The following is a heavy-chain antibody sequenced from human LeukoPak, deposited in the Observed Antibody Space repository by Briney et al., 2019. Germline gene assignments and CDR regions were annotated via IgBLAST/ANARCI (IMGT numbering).Heavy chain of an antibody. J-gene: IGHJ5*02. CDR3: AREGSSSWYESEDNWFDP. V-gene: IGHV3-7*01. CDR2: INEDGRGT. D-gene: IGHD6-13*01. Sequence: GGSLRLSCAASEFTFSSYWMTWVRQAPGKGLEWVANINEDGRGTYYVDSVKGRFTISRDNAKNSVHLQMNSLRAEDTAVYYCAREGSSSWYESEDNWFDPWGQGTLVTVSS. CDR1: EFTFSSYW.